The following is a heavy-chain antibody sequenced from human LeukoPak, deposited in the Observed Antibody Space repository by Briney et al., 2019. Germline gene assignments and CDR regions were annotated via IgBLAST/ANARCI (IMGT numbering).Heavy chain of an antibody. CDR3: ARHRGYSGYALDY. CDR1: GGSISSYY. J-gene: IGHJ4*02. V-gene: IGHV4-59*08. Sequence: SETLSLTCTVSGGSISSYYWSWIRQPPGQGLEWIGYTYYSGSTNYNPSLKSRVTISVDTSKNQFSLKLSSVTAADTAVYYCARHRGYSGYALDYWGQGTLVTVSS. CDR2: TYYSGST. D-gene: IGHD5-12*01.